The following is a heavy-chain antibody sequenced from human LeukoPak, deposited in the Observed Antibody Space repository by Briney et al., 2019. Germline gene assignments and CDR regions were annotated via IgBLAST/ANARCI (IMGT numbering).Heavy chain of an antibody. CDR2: INHSGST. CDR1: GGSFIGFH. CDR3: ARRGSGSYWGTTMYYFDY. V-gene: IGHV4-34*01. Sequence: ASETLSLTCAVYGGSFIGFHWNWIRQPPGKGLEWVGDINHSGSTNYNPSLTSRVTISVDPSKNQFSLKLSSVTAADTAVYYCARRGSGSYWGTTMYYFDYWGQGTLVTVSS. J-gene: IGHJ4*02. D-gene: IGHD1-26*01.